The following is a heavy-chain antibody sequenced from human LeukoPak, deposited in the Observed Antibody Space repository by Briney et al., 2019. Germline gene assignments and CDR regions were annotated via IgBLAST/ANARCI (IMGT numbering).Heavy chain of an antibody. CDR2: IYTSGST. CDR1: GGSISSYY. J-gene: IGHJ6*03. CDR3: ARHPSSSGGYYYYMDV. D-gene: IGHD6-6*01. Sequence: SETLSLTCTVSGGSISSYYWSWIRQPPGKGLEWIGYIYTSGSTNYNPSLKSRVTISVDTSKNQFSLKLSSVTAADTAVYYCARHPSSSGGYYYYMDVWGKGTTVTVSS. V-gene: IGHV4-4*09.